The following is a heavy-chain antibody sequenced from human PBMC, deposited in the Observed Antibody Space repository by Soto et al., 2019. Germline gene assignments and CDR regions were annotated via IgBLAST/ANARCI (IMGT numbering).Heavy chain of an antibody. J-gene: IGHJ6*02. Sequence: QVQLVQSGAEVKRPGSSVKVSCKASARTFINCAITWVRQAPGQGLEWMGGIIPMFGITNYAQEFQGRVTITADDSASTAYMELSSLRSEDTAEYYCVPLQPSEITGRPGMDVWGQGTTVTVS. V-gene: IGHV1-69*01. CDR2: IIPMFGIT. CDR3: VPLQPSEITGRPGMDV. D-gene: IGHD6-6*01. CDR1: ARTFINCA.